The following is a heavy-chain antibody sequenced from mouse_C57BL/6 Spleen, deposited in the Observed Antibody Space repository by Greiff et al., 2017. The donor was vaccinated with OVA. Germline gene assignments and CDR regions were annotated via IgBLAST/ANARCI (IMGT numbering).Heavy chain of an antibody. Sequence: VQLQQPGAELVMPGASVKLSCKASGYTFTSYWMHWVKQRPGQGLEWIGEIDPSDSYTNYNQKFKGKSTLTVDKSSSTAYMQLSSLTSEDSAVYYCAREDYYGSRYYAMDYWGQGTSVTVSS. CDR2: IDPSDSYT. CDR3: AREDYYGSRYYAMDY. V-gene: IGHV1-69*01. D-gene: IGHD1-1*01. J-gene: IGHJ4*01. CDR1: GYTFTSYW.